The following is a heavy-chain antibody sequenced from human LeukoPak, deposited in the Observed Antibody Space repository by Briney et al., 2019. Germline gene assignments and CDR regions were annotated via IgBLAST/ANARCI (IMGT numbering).Heavy chain of an antibody. V-gene: IGHV4-34*01. D-gene: IGHD6-19*01. CDR2: AYYSGTT. CDR3: ARHSSSAWYYYFDY. Sequence: PSETLSLTCAVYGGSFSGYYWGWIRQPPGEGLEWIGGAYYSGTTYYSPSLKSRVTISVDTSRNHFSLNLNSVTAADTAVYYCARHSSSAWYYYFDYWGQGSFVTVSS. CDR1: GGSFSGYY. J-gene: IGHJ4*02.